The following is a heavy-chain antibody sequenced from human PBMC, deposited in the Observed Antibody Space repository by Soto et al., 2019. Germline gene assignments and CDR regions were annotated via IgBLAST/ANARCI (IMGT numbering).Heavy chain of an antibody. Sequence: QLQLQESGSGLVRPSQTLSLTCGVSGGSISSSDYSWYRIRQPPGKGLEWIGYIYHSGSTLYNPSLKSRVTISVDKSKNQFSLKLSSVTASDTAVYYCARDQLEGNWFDPWGQGTLVTVSS. CDR2: IYHSGST. CDR1: GGSISSSDYS. D-gene: IGHD1-1*01. V-gene: IGHV4-30-2*01. CDR3: ARDQLEGNWFDP. J-gene: IGHJ5*02.